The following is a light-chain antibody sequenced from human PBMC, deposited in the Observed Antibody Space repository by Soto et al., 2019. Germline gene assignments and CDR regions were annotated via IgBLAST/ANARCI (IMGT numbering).Light chain of an antibody. CDR3: CSYAGNYIFV. CDR2: HVT. CDR1: SSDVGGYNY. Sequence: QSALTQPRSVSGSPGQSVTISCTGTSSDVGGYNYVSWYQQHPGKAPKFMIYHVTTRPSGVPDRFSGSKSGNTASLTISGLQADDEADYYCCSYAGNYIFVFGTGTKLTGL. J-gene: IGLJ1*01. V-gene: IGLV2-11*01.